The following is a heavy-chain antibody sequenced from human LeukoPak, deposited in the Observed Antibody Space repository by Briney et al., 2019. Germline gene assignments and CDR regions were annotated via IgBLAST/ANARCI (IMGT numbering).Heavy chain of an antibody. CDR2: IYYSGST. Sequence: PSETLSLTCTVSGGSISSSSYYWGWIRQPPGKGLEWIGSIYYSGSTYYNPSLKSRVTISVDTSKNQFSLKLSSVTAADTDVYYCATHIVVVKGDGKDYWGQGTLVTVSS. CDR3: ATHIVVVKGDGKDY. CDR1: GGSISSSSYY. D-gene: IGHD2-21*01. V-gene: IGHV4-39*01. J-gene: IGHJ4*02.